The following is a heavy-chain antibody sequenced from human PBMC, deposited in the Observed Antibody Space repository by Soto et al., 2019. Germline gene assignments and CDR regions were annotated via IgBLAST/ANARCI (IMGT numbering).Heavy chain of an antibody. Sequence: QVQLVQSGAEVKKPGSSVKVSCKASGGTFSSYAISWVRQAPGQGLEWMGGIIPIFGTANYAQKFQGRVTITADESTSTAYMELSSLRSEDTAVYYCARDRAGGRILFYLNQGYFDYWGQGTLVTVSS. V-gene: IGHV1-69*12. J-gene: IGHJ4*02. CDR3: ARDRAGGRILFYLNQGYFDY. CDR2: IIPIFGTA. D-gene: IGHD2-8*01. CDR1: GGTFSSYA.